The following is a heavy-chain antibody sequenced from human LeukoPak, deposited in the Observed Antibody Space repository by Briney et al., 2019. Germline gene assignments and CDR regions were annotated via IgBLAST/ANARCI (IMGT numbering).Heavy chain of an antibody. CDR2: ISYDGSNK. Sequence: GGSLRLSCAASGFTFSSYAMHWVRQAPGKGLEWVAVISYDGSNKYYADSVKGRFTISRDNSKNTLYLQMNSLRAEDTAVYYCAREFPTYYYDSSTGSFDYWGQGTLVTVSS. J-gene: IGHJ4*02. V-gene: IGHV3-30*04. CDR1: GFTFSSYA. D-gene: IGHD3-22*01. CDR3: AREFPTYYYDSSTGSFDY.